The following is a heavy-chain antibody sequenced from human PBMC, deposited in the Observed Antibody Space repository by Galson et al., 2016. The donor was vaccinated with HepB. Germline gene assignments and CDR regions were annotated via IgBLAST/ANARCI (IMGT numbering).Heavy chain of an antibody. CDR2: MSYLGNT. V-gene: IGHV4-39*01. CDR3: ARRATGDYGSGAFDP. J-gene: IGHJ5*02. Sequence: SETLSLTCSVSGGPMSGTYNWAWIRQPPGQGLEWIGSMSYLGNTYHNSSLKSRLSISVDTSRNQFSLSLSSVTAADTAIYYCARRATGDYGSGAFDPWGQGTLVIVSS. CDR1: GGPMSGTYN. D-gene: IGHD3-10*01.